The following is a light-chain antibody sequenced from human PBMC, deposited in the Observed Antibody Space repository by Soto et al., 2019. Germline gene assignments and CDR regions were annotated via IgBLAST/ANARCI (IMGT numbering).Light chain of an antibody. CDR1: QSVSSN. Sequence: EIVMTQSPATLSVSPGERATLSCRASQSVSSNLAWYQQKPGQVPRPLIYGASTRATGIPARFSGSGSGTEFTLTISSLQSEDFAVYYCQQYNNWPPYTFGQGTKLEI. CDR2: GAS. CDR3: QQYNNWPPYT. J-gene: IGKJ2*01. V-gene: IGKV3-15*01.